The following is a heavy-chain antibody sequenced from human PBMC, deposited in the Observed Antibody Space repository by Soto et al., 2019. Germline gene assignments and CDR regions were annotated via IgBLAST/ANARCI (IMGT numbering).Heavy chain of an antibody. Sequence: GGSLRLSCAASGFTFSSYAMSWVRQAPGKGLEWVSAISGSGGSTYYADSVKGRFTISRDNSKNSLYLQMNSLRAEDTAVYYCAKFGDTMIVVVNNAFDIWGQGTMVTVSS. D-gene: IGHD3-22*01. CDR3: AKFGDTMIVVVNNAFDI. V-gene: IGHV3-23*01. CDR1: GFTFSSYA. J-gene: IGHJ3*02. CDR2: ISGSGGST.